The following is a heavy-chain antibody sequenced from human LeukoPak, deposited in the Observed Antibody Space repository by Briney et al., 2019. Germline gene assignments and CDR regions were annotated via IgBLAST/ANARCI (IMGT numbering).Heavy chain of an antibody. CDR1: GFTFSIYW. Sequence: GGSLRLSCAASGFTFSIYWMHWVRQAPGKGLVWVSRISSDGSNTNYADSVKGRFTISRDNAKNTLYLQMNSLRAEDTAVYYCAPQRGYAFDIWGQRTMVTVSS. J-gene: IGHJ3*02. V-gene: IGHV3-74*01. CDR3: APQRGYAFDI. CDR2: ISSDGSNT.